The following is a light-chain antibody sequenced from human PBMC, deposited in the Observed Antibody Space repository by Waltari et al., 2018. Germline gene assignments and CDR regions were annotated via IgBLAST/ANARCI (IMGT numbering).Light chain of an antibody. CDR1: ALPKQY. CDR3: QSADSNGTYWV. CDR2: KDS. V-gene: IGLV3-25*03. J-gene: IGLJ3*02. Sequence: SFELTQPPSVSLSPGQTARITCSGDALPKQYAFGYQQKPGQAPVLVLYKDSKRPSGIPGRFSGSSSGTTVTLPISGVQAEDGADYYCQSADSNGTYWVFGGGTKLTVL.